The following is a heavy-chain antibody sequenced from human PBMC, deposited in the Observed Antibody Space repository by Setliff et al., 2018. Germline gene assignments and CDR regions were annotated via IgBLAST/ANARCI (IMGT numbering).Heavy chain of an antibody. J-gene: IGHJ4*02. CDR1: GFTFSSYW. CDR2: IKQDGSEK. Sequence: GGSLRLSCAASGFTFSSYWMSWVRQAPGKGLEWVANIKQDGSEKYYVDSVKGRFTISRDNPKNSLYLQMNSLRAEDTAVYYCARDEGCSGGSCYQYWGQGTLVTVSS. D-gene: IGHD2-15*01. CDR3: ARDEGCSGGSCYQY. V-gene: IGHV3-7*01.